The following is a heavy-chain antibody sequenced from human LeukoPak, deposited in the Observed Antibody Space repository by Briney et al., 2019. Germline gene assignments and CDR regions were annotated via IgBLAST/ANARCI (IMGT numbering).Heavy chain of an antibody. V-gene: IGHV4-34*01. Sequence: SETLSLTCAVYGGSFSGYYWSWIRQPPGKGLEWIGEINHSGSTNYNPSLKSRVTISVDTSKNQFSLKLSSVTAADTAVYYCTSGSYSFYYMDVWGKGTTVTVSS. D-gene: IGHD1-26*01. J-gene: IGHJ6*03. CDR3: TSGSYSFYYMDV. CDR2: INHSGST. CDR1: GGSFSGYY.